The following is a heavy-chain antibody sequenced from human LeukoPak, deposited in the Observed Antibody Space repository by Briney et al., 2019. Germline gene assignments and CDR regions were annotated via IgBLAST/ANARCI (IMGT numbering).Heavy chain of an antibody. CDR3: ARGKRGYSSSWYDY. J-gene: IGHJ4*02. D-gene: IGHD6-13*01. CDR1: RGSISNYY. CDR2: INHSGST. V-gene: IGHV4-34*01. Sequence: SETLSLTCTVSRGSISNYYWGWIRQPPGKGLEWIGEINHSGSTNYNPSLKSRVTISVDTPKNQFSLKLSSVTAADTAVYYCARGKRGYSSSWYDYWGQGTLVTVSS.